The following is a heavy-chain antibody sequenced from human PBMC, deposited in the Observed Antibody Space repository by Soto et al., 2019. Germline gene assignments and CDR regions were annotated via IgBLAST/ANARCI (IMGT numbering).Heavy chain of an antibody. V-gene: IGHV3-48*03. CDR2: ISSSGSTI. D-gene: IGHD1-26*01. Sequence: EVQLVESGGGLVQPGGSLRLSCAASGFTFNNYEMNWVRQAPGKGLEWVSYISSSGSTIYYADSVKGRFTISRDNAKNSLYLQMNSLRAEDTAVYYCAREGEMWTFDYWGQGTLVTVSS. J-gene: IGHJ4*02. CDR1: GFTFNNYE. CDR3: AREGEMWTFDY.